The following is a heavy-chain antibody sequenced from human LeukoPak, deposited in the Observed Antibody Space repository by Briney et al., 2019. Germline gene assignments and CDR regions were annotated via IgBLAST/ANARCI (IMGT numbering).Heavy chain of an antibody. CDR1: GFTFSSYA. V-gene: IGHV3-23*01. CDR2: ISGSGGST. CDR3: AKGGSRITIFGVAINWFDP. D-gene: IGHD3-3*01. J-gene: IGHJ5*02. Sequence: SGGSLRLSCAASGFTFSSYAMSWVRQAPGKGLEWVSAISGSGGSTYYADSVKGRFTISRDNSKNTLYLQMNSLRAENTAVYYCAKGGSRITIFGVAINWFDPWGQGTLVTVSS.